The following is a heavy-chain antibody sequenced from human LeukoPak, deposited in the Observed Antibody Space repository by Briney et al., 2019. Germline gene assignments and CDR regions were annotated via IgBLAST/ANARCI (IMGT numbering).Heavy chain of an antibody. D-gene: IGHD2-15*01. CDR1: GFTFSSYT. CDR2: ISDSSIFI. CDR3: ARQDCSGGSCYSIPFDY. V-gene: IGHV3-21*01. J-gene: IGHJ4*02. Sequence: KTGGSLRLSCAASGFTFSSYTMNWVRQAPGRGLEWVSPISDSSIFIYYADSVKGRFTISRDNAANSLYLQMNSLRAEDTAVYYCARQDCSGGSCYSIPFDYWGQGTLVTASS.